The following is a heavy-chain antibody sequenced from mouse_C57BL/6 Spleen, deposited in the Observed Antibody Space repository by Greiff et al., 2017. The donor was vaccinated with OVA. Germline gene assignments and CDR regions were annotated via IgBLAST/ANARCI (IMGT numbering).Heavy chain of an antibody. CDR2: IDPSDSYT. CDR1: GYTFTSYW. V-gene: IGHV1-69*01. D-gene: IGHD1-1*01. CDR3: ARGGITTVPDFDD. Sequence: QVQLQQPGAELVMPGASVKLSCKASGYTFTSYWMHWVKQRPGQGLEWIGEIDPSDSYTNYNQKFKGKSTLTVDKSSSTAYMQLSSLTSEDSAVYYCARGGITTVPDFDDWGQGTTLTVSS. J-gene: IGHJ2*01.